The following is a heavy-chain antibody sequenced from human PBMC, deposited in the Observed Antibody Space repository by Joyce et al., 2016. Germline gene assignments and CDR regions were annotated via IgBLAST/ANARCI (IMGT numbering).Heavy chain of an antibody. J-gene: IGHJ6*02. Sequence: EVQLVESGGGLVQPGGSLRLSCAASGFIFSNYTMKWVRQAPGKGLEWVSHISRNSRTIYDADSVKGRFTISRDNAKNSLYLQMNSLRAEDTAVYYCARKKYYGSGSYYKYYYYAMDVWGQGTTVTVSS. CDR2: ISRNSRTI. V-gene: IGHV3-48*04. CDR1: GFIFSNYT. D-gene: IGHD3-10*01. CDR3: ARKKYYGSGSYYKYYYYAMDV.